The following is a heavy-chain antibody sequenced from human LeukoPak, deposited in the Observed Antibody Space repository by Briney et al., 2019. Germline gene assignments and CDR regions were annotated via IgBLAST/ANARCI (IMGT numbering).Heavy chain of an antibody. V-gene: IGHV1-69*05. CDR3: ARGGTIFGVVYNWFDP. D-gene: IGHD3-3*01. CDR1: GGTFSSYA. CDR2: IIPIFGTA. Sequence: SVKVSCKASGGTFSSYAISWVRQAPGQGLEWMGGIIPIFGTANYAQKFQGRVTITTDESTSTAYMELSSLRSEDTAVYYCARGGTIFGVVYNWFDPWGQGTLVTVSS. J-gene: IGHJ5*02.